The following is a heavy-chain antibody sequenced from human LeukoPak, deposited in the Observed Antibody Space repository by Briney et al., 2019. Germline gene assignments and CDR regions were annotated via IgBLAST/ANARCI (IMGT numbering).Heavy chain of an antibody. D-gene: IGHD3-16*01. V-gene: IGHV4-59*12. J-gene: IGHJ4*02. CDR2: IYYSGST. CDR1: GGSISSYY. Sequence: PSETLSLTCTVSGGSISSYYWSWIRQPPGKGLEWIGYIYYSGSTNYNPSLKSRVTMSVDTSKNQFSLKLSSVTAADTAVYYCARSSPYDYEMDYFDYWGQGTLVTVSS. CDR3: ARSSPYDYEMDYFDY.